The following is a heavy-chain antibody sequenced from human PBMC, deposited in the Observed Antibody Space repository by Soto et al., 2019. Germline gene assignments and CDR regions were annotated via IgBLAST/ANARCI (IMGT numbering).Heavy chain of an antibody. CDR1: GFTFTSYW. CDR2: IKQDGSEK. J-gene: IGHJ4*02. CDR3: ARDRGYYDSNALHY. Sequence: PGGSLRLSCEASGFTFTSYWMSWVRQAPGKGLEWVANIKQDGSEKYYVDSVKGRFIISRDNAKNSLYLQMNSLRAEDTAVYYCARDRGYYDSNALHYWGQGTLVTVSS. V-gene: IGHV3-7*03. D-gene: IGHD3-22*01.